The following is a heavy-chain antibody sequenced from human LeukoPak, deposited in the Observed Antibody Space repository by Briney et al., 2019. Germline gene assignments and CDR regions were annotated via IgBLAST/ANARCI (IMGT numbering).Heavy chain of an antibody. CDR1: GFTFSSYE. Sequence: GGSLRLSCAASGFTFSSYEMNWVRQAPGKGLEWVSYISSSGSTIYYADSVKGQFTISRDNAKNSVYLQMNSLRAEDTALYYCARGLMGGYPHFDHWGQGTLVTVPS. V-gene: IGHV3-48*03. CDR2: ISSSGSTI. CDR3: ARGLMGGYPHFDH. J-gene: IGHJ4*02. D-gene: IGHD3-22*01.